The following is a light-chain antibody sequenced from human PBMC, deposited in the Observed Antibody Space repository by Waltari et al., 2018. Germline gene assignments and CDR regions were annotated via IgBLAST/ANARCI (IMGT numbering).Light chain of an antibody. V-gene: IGKV3-20*01. CDR2: CAS. J-gene: IGKJ1*01. Sequence: IVLTQSPGTLSLSPGERATLSCRASQSVGGTLAWYQQKPGQAPRLLMYCASIRAPGTPDMFSGTGSGTDFSLTISRLEPEDFAVYYCQHYVRLPATFGQGTKVEIK. CDR3: QHYVRLPAT. CDR1: QSVGGT.